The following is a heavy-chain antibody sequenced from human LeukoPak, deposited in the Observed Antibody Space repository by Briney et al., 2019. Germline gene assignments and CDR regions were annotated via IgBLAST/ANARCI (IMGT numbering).Heavy chain of an antibody. Sequence: SETLSLTCTVSGGSISSYYWSWIRQPAGKGLEWIGRIYSSGSTNYNPSLKSRVSMSADTSKNQFSLKLSSVTAADTAVYYCARLEVPAAMGAFDIWGQGTMVTVSS. CDR2: IYSSGST. J-gene: IGHJ3*02. V-gene: IGHV4-4*07. CDR1: GGSISSYY. CDR3: ARLEVPAAMGAFDI. D-gene: IGHD2-2*01.